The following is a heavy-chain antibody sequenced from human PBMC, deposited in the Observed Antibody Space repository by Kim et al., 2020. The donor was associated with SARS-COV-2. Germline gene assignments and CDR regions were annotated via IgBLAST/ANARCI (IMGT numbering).Heavy chain of an antibody. D-gene: IGHD6-13*01. CDR2: INPSGGST. CDR3: ARVIAAAGTPGDYLYYYYYYGMDV. J-gene: IGHJ6*02. V-gene: IGHV1-46*01. CDR1: GYTFTSYY. Sequence: ASVKVSCKASGYTFTSYYMHWVRQAPGQGLEWMGIINPSGGSTSYAQKFQGRVTMTRDTSTSTVYMELSSLRSEDTAVYYCARVIAAAGTPGDYLYYYYYYGMDVWGQGTTVTVSS.